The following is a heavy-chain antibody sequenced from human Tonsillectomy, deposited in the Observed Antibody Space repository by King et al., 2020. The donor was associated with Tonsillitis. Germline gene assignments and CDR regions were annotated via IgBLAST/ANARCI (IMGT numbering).Heavy chain of an antibody. CDR3: ARGEGYCSGGTCYRYFDQ. Sequence: VQLVESGGGLAQPGGSLRLSCAASGFTFSSSVMTWVRQAPGKGRDWVSIIGFSYTNTFYTDSVKGRFTISRDNSKNTVYLQMNSLRVEDTAIYYCARGEGYCSGGTCYRYFDQWGQGTLVTVSS. J-gene: IGHJ4*02. V-gene: IGHV3-23*04. CDR1: GFTFSSSV. CDR2: IGFSYTNT. D-gene: IGHD2-15*01.